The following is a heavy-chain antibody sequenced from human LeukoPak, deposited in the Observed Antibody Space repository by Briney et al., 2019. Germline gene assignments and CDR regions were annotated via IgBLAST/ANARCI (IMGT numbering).Heavy chain of an antibody. Sequence: GGSLRLSCAASGFTVSSNYMSWVRQAPGKGLEWVSVIYSGGSTYYADSVKGRFTISRDNSKNTLYLQMNSLRAEDTAVYYCTTVTHGHFDLWGRGTLVTVSS. CDR1: GFTVSSNY. V-gene: IGHV3-66*02. D-gene: IGHD4-17*01. CDR2: IYSGGST. CDR3: TTVTHGHFDL. J-gene: IGHJ2*01.